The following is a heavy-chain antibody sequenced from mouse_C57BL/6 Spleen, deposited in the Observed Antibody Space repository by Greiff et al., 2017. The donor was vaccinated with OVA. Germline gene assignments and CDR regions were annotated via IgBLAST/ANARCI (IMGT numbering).Heavy chain of an antibody. CDR1: GFTFSDAW. CDR2: IRNKANNHAT. J-gene: IGHJ4*01. D-gene: IGHD2-5*01. V-gene: IGHV6-6*01. Sequence: EVKVEESGGGLVQPGGSMKLSCAASGFTFSDAWMDWVRQSPEKGLEWVAEIRNKANNHATYYAESVKGRFTISRDDSKSSVYLQTNSLRAEDTGIYYCTRPSAYYSNYRDAMDYWGQGTSVTVSS. CDR3: TRPSAYYSNYRDAMDY.